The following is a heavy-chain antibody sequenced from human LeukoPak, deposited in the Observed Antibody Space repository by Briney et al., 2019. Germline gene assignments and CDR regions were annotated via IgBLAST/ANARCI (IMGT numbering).Heavy chain of an antibody. CDR2: MWYDGSKQ. V-gene: IGHV3-33*01. CDR1: GFTFSRYG. D-gene: IGHD3-22*01. Sequence: GRSLRLSCATSGFTFSRYGMHWVRQAPGKGLEWVAVMWYDGSKQYYADSVKGRFTVSRDSSKNTLYLQMNSLRAEDTAVYYCAEGGGYYYDSSGPGGYWGQGTLVTVSS. CDR3: AEGGGYYYDSSGPGGY. J-gene: IGHJ4*02.